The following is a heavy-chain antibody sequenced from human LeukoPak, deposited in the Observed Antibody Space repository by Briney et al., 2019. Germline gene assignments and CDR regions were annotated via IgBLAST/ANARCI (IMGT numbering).Heavy chain of an antibody. V-gene: IGHV3-43*02. CDR2: LSGDGDST. CDR1: GFTFGDYA. J-gene: IGHJ1*01. CDR3: AKDLYRGFPTYLSSSSYEH. D-gene: IGHD6-6*01. Sequence: QPGGSLRLSCAASGFTFGDYAMHWVRQVPGKGLEWVSLLSGDGDSTYYADSVKGRFTISRDNSKNSLYLQMNSLRTEDTAFYYCAKDLYRGFPTYLSSSSYEHWGQGTLLIVSS.